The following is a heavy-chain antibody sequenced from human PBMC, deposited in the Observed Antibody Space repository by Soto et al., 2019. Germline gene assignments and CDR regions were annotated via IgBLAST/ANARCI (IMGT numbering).Heavy chain of an antibody. J-gene: IGHJ4*02. D-gene: IGHD3-22*01. CDR2: ISGGGGST. V-gene: IGHV3-23*01. CDR1: GFIFSSYW. CDR3: AKDPTSYDSSAQFDS. Sequence: GXSLRLSCAASGFIFSSYWMHWVRQAPVKGLEWVSGISGGGGSTYYAGSVKGRLTISRDNSNNTLYLQMNSLRADDTAVYYCAKDPTSYDSSAQFDSWGQGTLVTVSS.